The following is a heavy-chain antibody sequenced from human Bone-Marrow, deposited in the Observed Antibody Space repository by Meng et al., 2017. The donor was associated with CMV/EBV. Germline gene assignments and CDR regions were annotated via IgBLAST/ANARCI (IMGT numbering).Heavy chain of an antibody. J-gene: IGHJ4*02. Sequence: GEYLKISCAASGFTFSSYAMHWVRQAPGKGLEWVAVISYDGSNKYYADSVKGRFTISRDNSKNTLYLQMNSLRAEDTAVYYCASLSEGYYYDSSGLASRFYWGQGTLVTVSS. V-gene: IGHV3-30*04. D-gene: IGHD3-22*01. CDR2: ISYDGSNK. CDR1: GFTFSSYA. CDR3: ASLSEGYYYDSSGLASRFY.